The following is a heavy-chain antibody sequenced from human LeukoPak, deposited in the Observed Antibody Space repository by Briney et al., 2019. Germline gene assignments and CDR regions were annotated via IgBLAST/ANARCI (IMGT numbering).Heavy chain of an antibody. D-gene: IGHD1-1*01. J-gene: IGHJ6*03. CDR1: GFTFSSFD. CDR3: ARGPPRGKYYYMDV. V-gene: IGHV3-13*01. CDR2: IGTASDT. Sequence: GGSLRLSCAASGFTFSSFDMHWVRQPPGQGLEWVSTIGTASDTYYPGSVEGRFTLSRDNAKNSLYLQMNSLTAGDTAVYYCARGPPRGKYYYMDVWGKGTTVTGSS.